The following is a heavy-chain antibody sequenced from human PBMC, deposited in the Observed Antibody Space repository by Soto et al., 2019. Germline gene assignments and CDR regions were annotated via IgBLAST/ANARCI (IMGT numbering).Heavy chain of an antibody. CDR2: ISGSADST. D-gene: IGHD2-8*01. V-gene: IGHV3-23*01. Sequence: PGGSLRLSCAASGFSFSSFAMNWVRQAPGKGLEWVSIISGSADSTFYADSVKGRFTISRDSSKSTLYLQINSLRAEDTAVYYCAKTRGAMIYAISVYGMDVWGQGTTVTVSS. CDR3: AKTRGAMIYAISVYGMDV. CDR1: GFSFSSFA. J-gene: IGHJ6*02.